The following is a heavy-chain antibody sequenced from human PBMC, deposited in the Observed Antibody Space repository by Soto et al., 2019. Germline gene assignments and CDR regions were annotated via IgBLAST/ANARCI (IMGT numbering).Heavy chain of an antibody. D-gene: IGHD1-1*01. CDR3: VRYGTKTLRAWFDP. CDR2: IYATGTT. CDR1: DSYISGLF. Sequence: AEAQSLTCSVSDSYISGLFWSLIRKSDGKGLEWIGRIYATGTTDYNPSLKSRVMMSVDTSKKQFSRKLRSVTAADTALYCCVRYGTKTLRAWFDPWGQGTSVTVSS. J-gene: IGHJ5*02. V-gene: IGHV4-4*07.